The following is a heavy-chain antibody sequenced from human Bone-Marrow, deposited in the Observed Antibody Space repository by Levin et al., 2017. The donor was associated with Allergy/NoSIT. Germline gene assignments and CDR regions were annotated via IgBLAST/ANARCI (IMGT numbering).Heavy chain of an antibody. Sequence: SCAASGFTFSNYFMHWVRQAPGKGLVWVSRIKGDGTSTSYAGSVKGRFTISRDNAKNTVYLQMNSLRAEDTAVYYCARDLDWLLYDYWGQGTLVTVSS. CDR1: GFTFSNYF. J-gene: IGHJ4*02. V-gene: IGHV3-74*01. CDR2: IKGDGTST. D-gene: IGHD3/OR15-3a*01. CDR3: ARDLDWLLYDY.